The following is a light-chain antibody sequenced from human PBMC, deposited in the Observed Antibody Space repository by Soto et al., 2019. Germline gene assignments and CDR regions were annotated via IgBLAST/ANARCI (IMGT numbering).Light chain of an antibody. V-gene: IGLV2-14*01. CDR3: GSYKTSNNYV. CDR2: KVS. CDR1: ISDVGAYNY. J-gene: IGLJ1*01. Sequence: QSVLTQPASVSGSPGQSITISCTGTISDVGAYNYVSWYQHHPGSAPKLVIYKVSNRPSGVSNRFSGSKSGNSASLTISGLQAEDEADYHCGSYKTSNNYVFGTGTKVTVL.